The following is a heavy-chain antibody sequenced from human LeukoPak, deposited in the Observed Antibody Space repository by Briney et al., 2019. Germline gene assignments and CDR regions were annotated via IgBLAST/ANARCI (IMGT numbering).Heavy chain of an antibody. CDR1: GGSFSGYY. Sequence: PSETLSLTCAVYGGSFSGYYWSWIRQPPGKGLEWIGEINHSGSTNYNPSLKSRVTISVDTSKNQFSLKLSSVTAADTAVYYCARDSGRVGAPAVWGQGALVTVSS. D-gene: IGHD1-26*01. CDR3: ARDSGRVGAPAV. V-gene: IGHV4-34*01. J-gene: IGHJ4*02. CDR2: INHSGST.